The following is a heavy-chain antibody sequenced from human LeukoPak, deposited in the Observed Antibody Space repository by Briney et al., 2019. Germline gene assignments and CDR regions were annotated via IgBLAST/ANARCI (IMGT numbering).Heavy chain of an antibody. D-gene: IGHD6-6*01. V-gene: IGHV4-59*11. CDR3: ASWRYSSSSGIDY. CDR2: IYYSGST. J-gene: IGHJ4*02. CDR1: GGSISSHY. Sequence: SEPLSLTCTVSGGSISSHYWSWIRQPPGKGLEWIGYIYYSGSTNYNPSLKSRVTISVDTSKNQFSLKLSSVTAADTAVYYCASWRYSSSSGIDYWGQGTLVTVSS.